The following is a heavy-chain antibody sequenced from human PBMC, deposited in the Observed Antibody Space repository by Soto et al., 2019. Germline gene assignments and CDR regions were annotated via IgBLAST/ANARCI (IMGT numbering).Heavy chain of an antibody. V-gene: IGHV1-69*02. Sequence: QVQLVQSGAEVKKPGSSVKVSCKASGDTFSRYSITWVRQAPGHGLEWIGRIIPIFGIPTYAQKFQGRVTFTADKSRSTAYMGLGTLSPEDRAVYYWAREVRARGTGLDPAVIDERDVWGQGTTFTVS. CDR2: IIPIFGIP. CDR1: GDTFSRYS. CDR3: AREVRARGTGLDPAVIDERDV. J-gene: IGHJ6*02. D-gene: IGHD2-2*01.